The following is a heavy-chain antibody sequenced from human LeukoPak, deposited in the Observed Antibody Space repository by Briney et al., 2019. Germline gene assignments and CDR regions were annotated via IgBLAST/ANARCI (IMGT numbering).Heavy chain of an antibody. CDR3: AREEARITIFGVVMPDDAFDI. CDR1: GYSISSGYY. CDR2: NYHSGST. V-gene: IGHV4-38-2*02. J-gene: IGHJ3*02. D-gene: IGHD3-3*01. Sequence: SETLSLTCTVSGYSISSGYYWGWIRQPPGKGLEWIGSNYHSGSTYYNPSVKSRVTISVDTSKNQFSLKLSSVTAADTAVYYCAREEARITIFGVVMPDDAFDIWGQGTMVTVSS.